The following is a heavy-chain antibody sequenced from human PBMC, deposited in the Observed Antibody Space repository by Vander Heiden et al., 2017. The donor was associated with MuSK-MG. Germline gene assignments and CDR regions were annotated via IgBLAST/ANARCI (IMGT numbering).Heavy chain of an antibody. J-gene: IGHJ6*03. CDR1: GFTFSSYA. CDR3: AKDHGVGYYYMDV. Sequence: EVQLVESGGGLVQPGGSLRLSCAAAGFTFSSYAMSWVRQAPGKGLGWVSAISGSGGSTYYADAVKGRFTISRDNSKNTLYLQMNSLRAEDTAVYYCAKDHGVGYYYMDVWGQGTTVTVSS. D-gene: IGHD3-3*01. CDR2: ISGSGGST. V-gene: IGHV3-23*04.